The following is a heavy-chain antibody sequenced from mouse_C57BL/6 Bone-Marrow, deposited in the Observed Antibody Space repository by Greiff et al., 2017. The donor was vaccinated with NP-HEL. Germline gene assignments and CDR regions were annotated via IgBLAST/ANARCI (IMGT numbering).Heavy chain of an antibody. V-gene: IGHV1-64*01. CDR3: ACMVTRGHYYAMDY. Sequence: QVQLQQPGAELVKPGASVKLSCKASGYTFTSYWMHWVKQRPGQGLEWIGMIHPNSGSTNYNEKFKSKATLTVDKSSSTAYMQLSSLTSEDSAVYYCACMVTRGHYYAMDYWGQGTSVTVSS. J-gene: IGHJ4*01. D-gene: IGHD2-2*01. CDR1: GYTFTSYW. CDR2: IHPNSGST.